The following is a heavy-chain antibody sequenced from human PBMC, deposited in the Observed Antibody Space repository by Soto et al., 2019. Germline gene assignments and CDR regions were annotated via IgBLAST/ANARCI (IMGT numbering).Heavy chain of an antibody. CDR1: GFTFSRYG. V-gene: IGHV3-30*18. Sequence: PGGSLRLSCAASGFTFSRYGMHWVRQAPGKGLEWVAVISYDGSNKYYADSVKGRFTISRDNSKNTLYLQMNSLRAEDTAMYYCAKVHCSSTSCYPSYYYYYGMDVWGQGTTVTVSS. CDR2: ISYDGSNK. CDR3: AKVHCSSTSCYPSYYYYYGMDV. J-gene: IGHJ6*02. D-gene: IGHD2-2*01.